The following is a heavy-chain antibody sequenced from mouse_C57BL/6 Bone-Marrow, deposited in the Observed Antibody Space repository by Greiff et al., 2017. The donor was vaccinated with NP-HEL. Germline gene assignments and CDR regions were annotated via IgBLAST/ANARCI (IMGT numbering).Heavy chain of an antibody. Sequence: LQESGAELARPGASVKLSCKASGYTFTSYGISWVKQRTGQGLEWIGEIYPRSGNTYYNEKFKGKATLTADKSSSTAYMELRSLTSEDSAVYFCARSRLRRFDYWGQGTTLTVSS. CDR1: GYTFTSYG. CDR2: IYPRSGNT. J-gene: IGHJ2*01. D-gene: IGHD2-2*01. V-gene: IGHV1-81*01. CDR3: ARSRLRRFDY.